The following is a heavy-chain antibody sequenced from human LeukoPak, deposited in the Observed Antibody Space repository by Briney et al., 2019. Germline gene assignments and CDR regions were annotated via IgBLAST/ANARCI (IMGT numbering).Heavy chain of an antibody. CDR1: GYTFTTYY. CDR3: AREAYASGSFRTDYYYMDV. V-gene: IGHV1-46*01. D-gene: IGHD3-10*01. CDR2: IDPTGVST. Sequence: ASVKVSCKASGYTFTTYYMHWVRQAPGQGLEWMGIIDPTGVSTNYAQKFQGRVTMTGDMSTSTVYMELSSLRSDDTAVYYCAREAYASGSFRTDYYYMDVWGKGTTVTISS. J-gene: IGHJ6*03.